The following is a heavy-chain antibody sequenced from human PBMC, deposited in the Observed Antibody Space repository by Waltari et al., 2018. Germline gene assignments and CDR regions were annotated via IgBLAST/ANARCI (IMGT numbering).Heavy chain of an antibody. CDR2: IYTSGST. J-gene: IGHJ4*02. V-gene: IGHV4-4*07. D-gene: IGHD1-26*01. CDR1: GGSISSYY. Sequence: QVQLQESGPGLVKPSETLSLTCTVSGGSISSYYWSWIRQPAGKGLEWIGRIYTSGSTNYNPTRKSRVTRSVDTSKNQCSLKLSSVTAADTAVYYCASDSGSPPGRAWGYFDYWGQGTLVTVSS. CDR3: ASDSGSPPGRAWGYFDY.